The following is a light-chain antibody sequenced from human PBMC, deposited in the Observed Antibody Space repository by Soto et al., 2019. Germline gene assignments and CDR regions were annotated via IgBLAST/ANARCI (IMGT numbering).Light chain of an antibody. CDR1: QSIGTY. J-gene: IGKJ2*01. CDR2: AAS. V-gene: IGKV1-39*01. CDR3: QQSYTTPYT. Sequence: DIQMTQSPSSLSASVGDRVTVTCRASQSIGTYVNWYQQKPGKAPYILIYAASRLQRGVPSKFSGSGSGTDFTLTISSLQPEDFATYYCQQSYTTPYTFGQGTELEIK.